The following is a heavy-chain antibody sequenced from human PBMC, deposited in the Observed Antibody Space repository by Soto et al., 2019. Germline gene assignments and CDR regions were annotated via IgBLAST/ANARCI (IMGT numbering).Heavy chain of an antibody. CDR3: AATYYYDSSGYYRNFDY. J-gene: IGHJ4*02. Sequence: GASVKVSCKASGFTFTSSAVQWVRQARGQRLEWIGWIVVGSGNTNYAQKFQERVTITRDMSTSTAYMELSSLRSEDTAVYYCAATYYYDSSGYYRNFDYWGQGTLVTVSS. D-gene: IGHD3-22*01. V-gene: IGHV1-58*01. CDR1: GFTFTSSA. CDR2: IVVGSGNT.